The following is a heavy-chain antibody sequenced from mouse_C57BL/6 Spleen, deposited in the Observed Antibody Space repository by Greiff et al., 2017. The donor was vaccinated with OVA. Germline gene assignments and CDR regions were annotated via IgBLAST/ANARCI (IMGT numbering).Heavy chain of an antibody. CDR3: ARAGSNYAMDY. D-gene: IGHD5-1*01. J-gene: IGHJ4*01. CDR2: ISYDGSN. Sequence: DVKLQESGPGLVKPSQSLSLTCSVTGYSITSGYYWNWIRQFPGNKLEWMGYISYDGSNNYNPSLKNRISITRDTSKNQFFLKLNSVTTEDTATYYCARAGSNYAMDYWGQGTSVTVSS. CDR1: GYSITSGYY. V-gene: IGHV3-6*01.